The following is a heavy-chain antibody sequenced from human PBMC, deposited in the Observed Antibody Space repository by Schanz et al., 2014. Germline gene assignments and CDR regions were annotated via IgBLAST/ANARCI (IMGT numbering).Heavy chain of an antibody. Sequence: EVKLVESGGGAVRPGGSLRLSCAASGFTLSSYWMHWVRQVPGKGLEWVSDISSGSSYANYADSVKGRFTISRDNAKNSLYLQMNSLKTEDTAMYYCARRASCSRIGCPFDSWGQGTLVTVSS. CDR3: ARRASCSRIGCPFDS. V-gene: IGHV3-21*05. CDR2: ISSGSSYA. D-gene: IGHD2-2*01. J-gene: IGHJ4*02. CDR1: GFTLSSYW.